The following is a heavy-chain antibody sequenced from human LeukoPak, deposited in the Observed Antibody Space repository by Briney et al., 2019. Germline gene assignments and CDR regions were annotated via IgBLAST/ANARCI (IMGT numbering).Heavy chain of an antibody. CDR1: GFTFSSYA. J-gene: IGHJ4*02. CDR3: AEDGAYYGSGSIDA. V-gene: IGHV3-23*01. D-gene: IGHD3-10*01. CDR2: ISGSGGST. Sequence: GGSLRLSCAASGFTFSSYAMSWVRQAPGKGLEWVSAISGSGGSTYYADSVKGRFTISRDNSKNTLYLQMNSLRAEDTAVYYCAEDGAYYGSGSIDAWGQGTLVTVSS.